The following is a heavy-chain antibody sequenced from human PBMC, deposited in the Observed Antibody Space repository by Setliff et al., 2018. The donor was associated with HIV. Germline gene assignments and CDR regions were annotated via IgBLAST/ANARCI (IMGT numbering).Heavy chain of an antibody. CDR3: VKDGTLIGRYYQFFDA. Sequence: GGSLRLSCAASGFTFNAYAMHWVRQPPGKGLEWVSGISSNTDNIYYADSVTGRFTISRDNAKNSLFLQMTSLRPEDTAFYCCVKDGTLIGRYYQFFDAWGKGIMVTVSS. V-gene: IGHV3-9*01. J-gene: IGHJ6*04. CDR2: ISSNTDNI. D-gene: IGHD1-26*01. CDR1: GFTFNAYA.